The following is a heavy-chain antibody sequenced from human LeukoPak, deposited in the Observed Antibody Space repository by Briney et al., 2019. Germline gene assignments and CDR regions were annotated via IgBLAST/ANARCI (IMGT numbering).Heavy chain of an antibody. CDR1: AGSISSYY. CDR3: VRASRELWLKYYFDY. J-gene: IGHJ4*02. V-gene: IGHV4-59*01. D-gene: IGHD3-10*01. Sequence: SETLSLTCTVSAGSISSYYWSRIRQPPGKGLEWNGYIYYSGSTNYNPSLKSRVTISVDTSKNQFSLKLSSETAADTAVYYCVRASRELWLKYYFDYWGQGTLVTVSS. CDR2: IYYSGST.